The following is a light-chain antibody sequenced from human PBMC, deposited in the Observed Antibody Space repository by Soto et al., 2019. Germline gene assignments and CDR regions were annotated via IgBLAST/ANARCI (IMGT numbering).Light chain of an antibody. J-gene: IGLJ1*01. CDR2: EVS. Sequence: QSALTQPPSASGSPGQSVTISCTGTSSDIGAYIYVSWYQQHPGKAPKLMISEVSRRPSGVPERFSGSKSGNTASLTVSGLQADDEAHYYCSSYAGSNNFVFGTGTTLTVL. V-gene: IGLV2-8*01. CDR1: SSDIGAYIY. CDR3: SSYAGSNNFV.